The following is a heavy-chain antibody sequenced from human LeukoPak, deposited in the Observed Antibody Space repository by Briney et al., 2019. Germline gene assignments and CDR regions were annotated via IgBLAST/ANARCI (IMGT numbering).Heavy chain of an antibody. CDR2: IYSDGST. CDR1: GFTVSSNY. V-gene: IGHV3-66*02. J-gene: IGHJ6*02. Sequence: GGSLRLSCAASGFTVSSNYMGWVRQAPGKGLEWVSVIYSDGSTYYADSVKGRFTISRDNSKNTLYLQMNSLRAEDTAVYYCAKDIIVGATVDYGMDVWGQGTTVTVSS. CDR3: AKDIIVGATVDYGMDV. D-gene: IGHD1-26*01.